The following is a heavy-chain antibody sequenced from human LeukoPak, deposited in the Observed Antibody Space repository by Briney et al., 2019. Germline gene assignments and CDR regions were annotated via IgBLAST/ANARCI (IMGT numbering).Heavy chain of an antibody. CDR1: GYTFTGYY. D-gene: IGHD6-13*01. CDR3: ARDGSKYSSSWTY. V-gene: IGHV1-2*06. Sequence: GASVKVSCKASGYTFTGYYMHWVRQAPGQGLEWMGRINPNSGGTNYAQKFQGRVTMTRDTSISTAYMELSRLRSDDTAVYYCARDGSKYSSSWTYWGQGTLVTVSS. J-gene: IGHJ4*02. CDR2: INPNSGGT.